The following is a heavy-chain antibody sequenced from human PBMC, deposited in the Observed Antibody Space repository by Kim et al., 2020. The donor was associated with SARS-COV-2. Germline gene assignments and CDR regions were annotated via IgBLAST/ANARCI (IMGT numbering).Heavy chain of an antibody. CDR3: ASDGSYHFDY. D-gene: IGHD3-10*01. CDR2: VIPILNTT. J-gene: IGHJ4*01. CDR1: GGIFTTYT. Sequence: SVKVSCKSSGGIFTTYTFSWVRQAPGQGLEWMGRVIPILNTTDYAQHFQFRVTVTADRSTSTVYMVLISLRSGHTAVYFFASDGSYHFDYSRHGTL. V-gene: IGHV1-69*08.